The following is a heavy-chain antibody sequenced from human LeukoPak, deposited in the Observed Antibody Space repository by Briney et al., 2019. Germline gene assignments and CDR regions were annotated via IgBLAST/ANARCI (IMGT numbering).Heavy chain of an antibody. J-gene: IGHJ6*03. CDR2: IIPIFGTA. V-gene: IGHV1-69*13. CDR3: ARGYCSSTSCYRYYYYYYMDV. CDR1: GGTFSSYA. D-gene: IGHD2-2*02. Sequence: SVRVSCKASGGTFSSYAISWVRQAPGQGLEWMGGIIPIFGTANYAQKFQGRVTITADESTSTAYMELSSLRSEDTAVYYCARGYCSSTSCYRYYYYYYMDVWGKGTTVTVSS.